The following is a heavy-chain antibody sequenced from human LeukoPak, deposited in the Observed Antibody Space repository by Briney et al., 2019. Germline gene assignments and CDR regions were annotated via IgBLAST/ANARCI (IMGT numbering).Heavy chain of an antibody. V-gene: IGHV1-3*01. CDR2: INAGNGNT. J-gene: IGHJ4*02. CDR3: ARGGCSGGSCYSGRYYFDY. D-gene: IGHD2-15*01. CDR1: GYTFTSYA. Sequence: ASVKVSCKASGYTFTSYAMHWVRQAPGQRLEWMGWINAGNGNTKYSQKFQGRVTITRDTSASTAYMELSSLRSEDTAGYYCARGGCSGGSCYSGRYYFDYWGQGTLVTVSS.